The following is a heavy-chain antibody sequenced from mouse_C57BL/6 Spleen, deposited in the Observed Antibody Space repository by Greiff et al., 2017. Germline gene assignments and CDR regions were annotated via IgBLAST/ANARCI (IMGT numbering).Heavy chain of an antibody. Sequence: QVQLKQPGAELVKPGASVKLSCKASGYTFTSYWMHWVKQRPGQGLEWIGMIHPNSGSTNYNEKFKSKATLTVDKSSSTAYMQLSSLTSEDSAVYYCARDYYGRWYFDVWGTGTTVTVSS. CDR3: ARDYYGRWYFDV. CDR1: GYTFTSYW. D-gene: IGHD1-1*01. V-gene: IGHV1-64*01. J-gene: IGHJ1*03. CDR2: IHPNSGST.